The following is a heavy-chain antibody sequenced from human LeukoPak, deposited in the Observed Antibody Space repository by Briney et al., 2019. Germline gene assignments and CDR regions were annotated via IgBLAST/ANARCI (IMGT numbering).Heavy chain of an antibody. Sequence: ASVKVSCKASGYTFTGYYMHWVRQAPGQGLEWMGRINPNSGGTNYAQKFQGRVTMTRDTSISTAYMELSRLRSDDTAVYYCARAGIAVAGTFDYWGQGALVTVSS. CDR1: GYTFTGYY. J-gene: IGHJ4*02. D-gene: IGHD6-19*01. V-gene: IGHV1-2*06. CDR2: INPNSGGT. CDR3: ARAGIAVAGTFDY.